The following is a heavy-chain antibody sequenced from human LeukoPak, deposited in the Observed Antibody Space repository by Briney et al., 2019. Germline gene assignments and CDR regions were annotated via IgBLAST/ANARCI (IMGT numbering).Heavy chain of an antibody. D-gene: IGHD4-17*01. CDR2: ISNDGSNK. V-gene: IGHV3-30*18. CDR3: AKDHSGYGDYFDY. J-gene: IGHJ4*02. CDR1: GFTFSSYG. Sequence: SGRSLRLSCAASGFTFSSYGMHWVRQAPGKGLEWVAVISNDGSNKYYADSVKGRFTISRDNSKNTLYLQMNSLRAEDTAVYYCAKDHSGYGDYFDYWGQGTLVTVSS.